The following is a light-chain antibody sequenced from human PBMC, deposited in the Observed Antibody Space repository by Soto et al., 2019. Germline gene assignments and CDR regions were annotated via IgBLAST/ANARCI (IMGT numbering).Light chain of an antibody. V-gene: IGLV2-14*01. Sequence: QSVLTPPASVYGSPGQSITISCTGTSSDVGGYNYVSWYQQHPGKAPKLMIYDVSNRPSGVSYRFSGSKSGNTASLTISGLQAEDEADYYCSSYTSINTRVFGTGTKVTVL. CDR1: SSDVGGYNY. CDR3: SSYTSINTRV. CDR2: DVS. J-gene: IGLJ1*01.